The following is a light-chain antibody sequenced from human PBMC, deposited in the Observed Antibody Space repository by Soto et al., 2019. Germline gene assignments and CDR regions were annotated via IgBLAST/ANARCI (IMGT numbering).Light chain of an antibody. Sequence: DTQMTQSPSTLSATVGDTVTITCRASQGVSSSLAWYHQQPGKAPKLLIYAATTLQSGVPSRFSGSGSGTDFTLTINSLQPEDFATYYCQQLHSYPFTFGQGTRLEI. V-gene: IGKV1-9*01. CDR3: QQLHSYPFT. CDR2: AAT. J-gene: IGKJ5*01. CDR1: QGVSSS.